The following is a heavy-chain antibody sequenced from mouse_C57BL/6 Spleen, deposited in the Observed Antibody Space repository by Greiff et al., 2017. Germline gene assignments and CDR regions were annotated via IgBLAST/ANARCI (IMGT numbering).Heavy chain of an antibody. CDR1: GFTFSSYA. Sequence: EVKLMESGEGLVKPGGSLKLSCAASGFTFSSYAMSWVRQTPEKRLEWVAYISSGGDYIYYADTVKGRVPIYSDNSRNTLYLQMNRLKSEDTAMYYCTRVNYYGSSPYYFDYWGQGTTLTVAS. J-gene: IGHJ2*01. D-gene: IGHD1-1*01. CDR3: TRVNYYGSSPYYFDY. CDR2: ISSGGDYI. V-gene: IGHV5-9-1*02.